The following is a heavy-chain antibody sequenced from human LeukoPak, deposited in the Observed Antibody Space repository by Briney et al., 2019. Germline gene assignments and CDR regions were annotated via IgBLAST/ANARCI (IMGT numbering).Heavy chain of an antibody. V-gene: IGHV4-59*01. D-gene: IGHD3-22*01. Sequence: PSETLSLTCTVSGDSISSYYWSWIRQPPGKGLEWIGYIYYSGSTNYNPSLKSRVTISVDTSKNQFSLKLSSVTAADTAVYYCARIYYYDSSGYSNWFDPWGQGTLVTVSS. CDR3: ARIYYYDSSGYSNWFDP. CDR2: IYYSGST. J-gene: IGHJ5*02. CDR1: GDSISSYY.